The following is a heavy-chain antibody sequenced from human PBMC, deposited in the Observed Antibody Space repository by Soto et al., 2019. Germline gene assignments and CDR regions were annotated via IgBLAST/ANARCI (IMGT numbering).Heavy chain of an antibody. CDR3: ARDPRPLEQYYFDY. Sequence: GGSLRLSCAASGFTFSSYAMHWVRQAPGKGLEWVAVISYDGSNKYYADSVKGRFTISRDNSKNTLYLQMNSLRAEDTAVYCCARDPRPLEQYYFDYWGQGTLVTVSS. J-gene: IGHJ4*02. D-gene: IGHD3-3*01. CDR1: GFTFSSYA. CDR2: ISYDGSNK. V-gene: IGHV3-30-3*01.